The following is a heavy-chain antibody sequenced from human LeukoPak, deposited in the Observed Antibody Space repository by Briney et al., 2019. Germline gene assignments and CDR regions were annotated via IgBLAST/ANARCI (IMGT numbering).Heavy chain of an antibody. CDR3: TGGALDY. V-gene: IGHV3-7*04. CDR1: GVTFSDYW. Sequence: GGSLRLSCAASGVTFSDYWMSWVRQAPGQGLEWVAKINQDGREQHFVDSVKGRFTISRDNAKNSLFLQMDSLRAEDTAVYYCTGGALDYWGQGALVTVSS. CDR2: INQDGREQ. J-gene: IGHJ4*02.